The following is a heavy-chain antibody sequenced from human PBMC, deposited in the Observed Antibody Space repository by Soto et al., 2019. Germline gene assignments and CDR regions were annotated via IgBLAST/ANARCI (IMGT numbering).Heavy chain of an antibody. D-gene: IGHD6-13*01. Sequence: PGGSLRLSCAASGFTFSSYSMNWVRKAPGKGLEWVSCISNSSSYIYYADSVKGRFTISRDNAKNSLYLQMNSLRAEDTAVYYCARVWSSYDYFDYWGQGTLVTVSS. J-gene: IGHJ4*02. CDR2: ISNSSSYI. V-gene: IGHV3-21*01. CDR3: ARVWSSYDYFDY. CDR1: GFTFSSYS.